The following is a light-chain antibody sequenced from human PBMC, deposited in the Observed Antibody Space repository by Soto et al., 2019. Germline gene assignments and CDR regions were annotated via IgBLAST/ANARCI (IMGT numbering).Light chain of an antibody. Sequence: EIQMTQSPPPLSASVGDRVSITCRASQTISSWLAWYQQKPGKAPKLLIYKASTLKSGVPSRFSGSGSGTEVTLTISSLQPDDFATYYCQQYNSYSETFGQGTKVDIK. CDR2: KAS. V-gene: IGKV1-5*03. CDR1: QTISSW. J-gene: IGKJ1*01. CDR3: QQYNSYSET.